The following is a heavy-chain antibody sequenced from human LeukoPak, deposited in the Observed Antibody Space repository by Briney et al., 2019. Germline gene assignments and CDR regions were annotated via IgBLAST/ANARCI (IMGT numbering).Heavy chain of an antibody. J-gene: IGHJ4*02. CDR2: ISSSGSTI. CDR3: AIQEVRDSLLWFGGGDY. CDR1: GFTFSDYY. V-gene: IGHV3-11*04. Sequence: PGGSLRLSCAASGFTFSDYYMSWIRQAPGKGLEWVSYISSSGSTIYYADSVKGRFTISRDNSKNTLYLQMNSLRAEDTAVYYCAIQEVRDSLLWFGGGDYWGQGTLVTVSS. D-gene: IGHD3-10*01.